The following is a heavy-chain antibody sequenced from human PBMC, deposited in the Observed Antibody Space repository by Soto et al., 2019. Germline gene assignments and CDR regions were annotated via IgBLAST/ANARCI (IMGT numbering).Heavy chain of an antibody. CDR2: INPSGGST. Sequence: ASVKVSCKASGYTFTSYYMHWVRQAPGQGLEWMGIINPSGGSTSYAQKLQGRVTMTTDTSTSTAYMELRSLRSDDTAVYYCARVVLPIKDSDYWGQGTLVTVSS. J-gene: IGHJ4*02. D-gene: IGHD2-15*01. CDR1: GYTFTSYY. V-gene: IGHV1-46*01. CDR3: ARVVLPIKDSDY.